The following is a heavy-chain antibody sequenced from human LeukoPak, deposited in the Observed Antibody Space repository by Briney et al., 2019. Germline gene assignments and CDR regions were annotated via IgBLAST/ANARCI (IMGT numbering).Heavy chain of an antibody. D-gene: IGHD3-3*02. CDR2: IYYSGST. Sequence: PSETLSLTCTVPGGSISRYYWSWIRQPPGKGLEWIGYIYYSGSTNYNPSLKSRVTISVDTSKNQFSLKLSSVTAADTAVYYCARGHIWSGYYPFDYWGQGTLVTVSS. J-gene: IGHJ4*02. CDR3: ARGHIWSGYYPFDY. V-gene: IGHV4-59*01. CDR1: GGSISRYY.